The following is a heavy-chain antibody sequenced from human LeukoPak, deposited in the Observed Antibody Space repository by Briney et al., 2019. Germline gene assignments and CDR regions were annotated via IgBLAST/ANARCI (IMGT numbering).Heavy chain of an antibody. Sequence: GGSLRLSCAASGFTFSSYWMSWVRQAPGKGLEWVANIKQDGSEKYYVDSVKGRFTISRDNAKNSLYLQMNSLRAVDTAVYYCAELGITMIGGVWGKGTTVTISS. CDR3: AELGITMIGGV. D-gene: IGHD3-10*02. V-gene: IGHV3-7*01. J-gene: IGHJ6*04. CDR1: GFTFSSYW. CDR2: IKQDGSEK.